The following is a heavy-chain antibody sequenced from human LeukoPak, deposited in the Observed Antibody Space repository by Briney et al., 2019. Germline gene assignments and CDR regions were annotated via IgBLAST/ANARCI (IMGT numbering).Heavy chain of an antibody. V-gene: IGHV3-48*01. Sequence: PGGSLRLSCAASGFTFSRYSMNWVRQAPGKGLEWVSYISSTSITIYYADSVKGRFTISRDNAKNSLFLQMNSLRAEDTAVYYCAKGSYSSGWYESDYWGQGTLVTVSS. CDR2: ISSTSITI. CDR1: GFTFSRYS. D-gene: IGHD6-19*01. CDR3: AKGSYSSGWYESDY. J-gene: IGHJ4*02.